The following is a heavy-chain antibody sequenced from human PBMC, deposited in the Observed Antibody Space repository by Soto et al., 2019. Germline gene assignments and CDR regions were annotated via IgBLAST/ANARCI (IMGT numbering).Heavy chain of an antibody. CDR3: AKDTVGGYSFWSGYYSDGLDV. J-gene: IGHJ3*01. CDR2: ISGSADGT. D-gene: IGHD3-3*01. Sequence: EVKLLESGGGLAQPGGSLRLSCVGSGFTSDSYAISWVRQAPGERLQWIAAISGSADGTDYAHSVRGRFTISRDNAKKTVHLQMDSLRVEDTAVYFCAKDTVGGYSFWSGYYSDGLDVWGQGTLVSVS. CDR1: GFTSDSYA. V-gene: IGHV3-23*01.